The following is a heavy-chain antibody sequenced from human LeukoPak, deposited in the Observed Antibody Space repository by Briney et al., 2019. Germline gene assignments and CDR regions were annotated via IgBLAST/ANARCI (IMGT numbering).Heavy chain of an antibody. CDR3: ARDSTYYYGSGSSGPHYFDY. CDR1: GFTFTDHW. J-gene: IGHJ4*02. CDR2: INEDGSEK. D-gene: IGHD3-10*01. V-gene: IGHV3-7*01. Sequence: PGGSLRLSCAASGFTFTDHWMSWVRQAPGKGLEWVANINEDGSEKYYVDSVKGRFTISRDNAKKSLYLQMNSLRAEDTAVYYCARDSTYYYGSGSSGPHYFDYWGQGTLVTVSS.